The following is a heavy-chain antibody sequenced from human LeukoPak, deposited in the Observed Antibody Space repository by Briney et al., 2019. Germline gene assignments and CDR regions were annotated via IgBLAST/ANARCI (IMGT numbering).Heavy chain of an antibody. CDR3: ATRVSTSRSFVY. J-gene: IGHJ4*02. CDR1: GFIVSNNY. V-gene: IGHV3-53*01. CDR2: IYSGGST. Sequence: PGGSLRLSCAPSGFIVSNNYMTWVRQAPGKGLEWVSVIYSGGSTYYADSVKGRFTISRDNSKNTLYLQMNSLRAEDTAVYYCATRVSTSRSFVYWGQGTLVTVSS.